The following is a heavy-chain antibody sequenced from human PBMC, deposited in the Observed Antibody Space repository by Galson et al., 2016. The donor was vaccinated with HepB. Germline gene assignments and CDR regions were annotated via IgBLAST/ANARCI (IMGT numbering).Heavy chain of an antibody. CDR1: GFTFSSYA. CDR2: IAYDGSNK. J-gene: IGHJ4*02. V-gene: IGHV3-30*04. D-gene: IGHD1-14*01. Sequence: SLRLSCAASGFTFSSYAMHWVRQVPGKGLQWVALIAYDGSNKFADSVKGRFTISRDNSKNTLYLQMDSLRTEDTAVYYCAKAETRKQSFEYWGQGTLVTVSS. CDR3: AKAETRKQSFEY.